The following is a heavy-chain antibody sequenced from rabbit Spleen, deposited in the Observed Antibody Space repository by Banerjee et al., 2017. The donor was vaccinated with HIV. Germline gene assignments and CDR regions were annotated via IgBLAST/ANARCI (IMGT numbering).Heavy chain of an antibody. CDR3: VRDLGYDDYSEKGYFNL. J-gene: IGHJ4*01. D-gene: IGHD2-1*01. V-gene: IGHV1S47*01. CDR2: IDPIFGRT. CDR1: GFDFSNYG. Sequence: QEQLKETGGGLVQPEGSLKLSCKASGFDFSNYGVSWVRQAPGKGLEWIGYIDPIFGRTYYASWVNGRFTISSHNAQNTLYLQLNSLTAADTATYFCVRDLGYDDYSEKGYFNLWGPGTLVTVS.